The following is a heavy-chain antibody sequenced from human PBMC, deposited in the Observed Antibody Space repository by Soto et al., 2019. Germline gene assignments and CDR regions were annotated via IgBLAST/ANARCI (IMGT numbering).Heavy chain of an antibody. CDR2: VSSSSSTT. J-gene: IGHJ4*02. D-gene: IGHD3-10*01. Sequence: PGGSLRLSCAGSGFTFSRHTMNWVRQAPGKGLEWLSSVSSSSSTTFYADSVKGRFTISRDNAKNSLDLQMNSLRAEDTAVYYCARRRSAVGSRLITMVRGVHYYFDYWGQGTLVTAPQ. V-gene: IGHV3-48*01. CDR1: GFTFSRHT. CDR3: ARRRSAVGSRLITMVRGVHYYFDY.